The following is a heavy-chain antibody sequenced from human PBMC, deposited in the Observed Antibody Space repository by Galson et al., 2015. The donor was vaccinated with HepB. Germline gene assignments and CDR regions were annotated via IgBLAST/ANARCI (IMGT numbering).Heavy chain of an antibody. CDR2: IYSGGST. V-gene: IGHV3-53*01. CDR3: ASVSRNYFYHGMDV. Sequence: FIVSSSYMSWVRQAPGKGLEWVSLIYSGGSTYLADSVQGRFTISRDSSKNTLYLQMNSLRAEDTAMYYCASVSRNYFYHGMDVWGRGTTVTVSS. D-gene: IGHD3-10*01. CDR1: FIVSSSY. J-gene: IGHJ6*02.